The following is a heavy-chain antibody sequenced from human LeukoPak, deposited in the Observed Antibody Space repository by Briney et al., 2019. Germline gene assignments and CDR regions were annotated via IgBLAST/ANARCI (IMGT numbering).Heavy chain of an antibody. V-gene: IGHV3-7*01. Sequence: GGSLRLSCAASGFTFSDYYMSWIRQAPGKGLEWVGNINQDGSREDYVDSVKDRFTISRDNAKNSLFLQMNSLRAEDTAVYYCARDDRQSSMGCWGQGTLVTVSS. CDR1: GFTFSDYY. CDR2: INQDGSRE. CDR3: ARDDRQSSMGC. J-gene: IGHJ4*02. D-gene: IGHD2-2*01.